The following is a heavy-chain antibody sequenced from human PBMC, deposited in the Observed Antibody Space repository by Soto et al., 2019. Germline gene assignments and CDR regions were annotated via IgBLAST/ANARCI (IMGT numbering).Heavy chain of an antibody. CDR3: ASQDYDKSLYYFDY. D-gene: IGHD3-22*01. CDR2: IYNGGIP. Sequence: SERLSLTGTVSGGFVSGQCWSWIRQPAGKGLEWIGRIYNGGIPLIHPSLESRVALSLDTSKNQFSLTLSSVTAADTATYYCASQDYDKSLYYFDYWGRGTLATVSS. J-gene: IGHJ4*02. CDR1: GGFVSGQC. V-gene: IGHV4-4*07.